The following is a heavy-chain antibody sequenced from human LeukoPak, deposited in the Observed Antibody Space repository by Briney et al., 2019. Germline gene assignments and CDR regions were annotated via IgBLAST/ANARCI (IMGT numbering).Heavy chain of an antibody. V-gene: IGHV3-23*01. J-gene: IGHJ4*02. CDR3: AKLKGGAYENYCFDY. D-gene: IGHD5-12*01. CDR2: ITGGGRT. CDR1: GFTFSSNA. Sequence: GGSLRLSCAASGFTFSSNAMAWVRQAPGKGLECVSTITGGGRTDYADPVKGRFTISRDNSKNTLYLQMNSLRAEDTAVYYCAKLKGGAYENYCFDYWGQGTLVTVSS.